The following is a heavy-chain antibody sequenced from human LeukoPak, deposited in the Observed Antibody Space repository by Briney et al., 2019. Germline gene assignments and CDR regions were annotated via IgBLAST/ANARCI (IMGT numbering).Heavy chain of an antibody. CDR1: GFTSSSYA. CDR3: ARARGSLWFGELFDY. Sequence: GRSLRLSCAASGFTSSSYAMHWVRQAPGKGLEWVAVISYDGSNKYYADSVKGRFTISRDNSKNTLYLQMNSLRAEDTAVYYCARARGSLWFGELFDYWGQGTLVTVSS. V-gene: IGHV3-30*04. D-gene: IGHD3-10*01. J-gene: IGHJ4*02. CDR2: ISYDGSNK.